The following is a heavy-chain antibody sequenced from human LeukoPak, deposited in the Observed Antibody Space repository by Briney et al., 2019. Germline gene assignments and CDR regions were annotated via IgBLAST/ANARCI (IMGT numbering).Heavy chain of an antibody. CDR1: GYLFTSYW. V-gene: IGHV5-51*01. CDR2: IHPGDSDT. D-gene: IGHD5-12*01. J-gene: IGHJ5*02. Sequence: GESLEISCKGSGYLFTSYWIGWVRQVPGKGLEWMGIIHPGDSDTRYSPSFQGQVTISADKSISTAYLQWSSLKATDTAMYYCARQRNSGYDGNWFDPWGQGTLVTVSS. CDR3: ARQRNSGYDGNWFDP.